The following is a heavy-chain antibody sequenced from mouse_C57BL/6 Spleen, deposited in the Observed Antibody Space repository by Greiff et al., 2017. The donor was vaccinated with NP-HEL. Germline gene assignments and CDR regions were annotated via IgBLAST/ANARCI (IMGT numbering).Heavy chain of an antibody. D-gene: IGHD2-2*01. CDR3: ARFYYGYDDYAMDY. Sequence: VQLQQSGAELVKPGASVKISCKASGYAFSSYWMNWVKQRPGKGLEWIGQIYPGDGDTNYNGKFKGKATLTADKSSSTAYMQLSSLTSEDSAVYFCARFYYGYDDYAMDYWGQGTSVTVSS. V-gene: IGHV1-80*01. J-gene: IGHJ4*01. CDR1: GYAFSSYW. CDR2: IYPGDGDT.